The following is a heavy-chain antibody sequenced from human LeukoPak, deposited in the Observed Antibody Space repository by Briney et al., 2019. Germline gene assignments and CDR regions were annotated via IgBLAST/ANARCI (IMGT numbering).Heavy chain of an antibody. CDR2: IYYSGST. CDR1: GGSISSYY. J-gene: IGHJ6*02. D-gene: IGHD3-22*01. CDR3: AREDSSGSGPCYYYGMDV. Sequence: SETLSLTCTVSGGSISSYYWSWIRQPPGKGLEWIGYIYYSGSTNYNPSLKSRVTISVDTSKNQFSLKLSSVTAADTAVYYCAREDSSGSGPCYYYGMDVWGQGTTVTVSS. V-gene: IGHV4-59*01.